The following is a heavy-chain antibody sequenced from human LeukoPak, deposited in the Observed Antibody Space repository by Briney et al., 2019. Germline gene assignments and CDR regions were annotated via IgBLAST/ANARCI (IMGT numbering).Heavy chain of an antibody. Sequence: PSETLSLTCAVYGGSFSGYYWSWIRQPPGKGLEWIGYIFYTGSTTYNPSLKSRVTISLDTSKNQFSLNLSSVTAADTAVYYCARHAGNRGGDYFDYWGQGALVTVSS. V-gene: IGHV4-59*08. D-gene: IGHD1-14*01. J-gene: IGHJ4*02. CDR2: IFYTGST. CDR1: GGSFSGYY. CDR3: ARHAGNRGGDYFDY.